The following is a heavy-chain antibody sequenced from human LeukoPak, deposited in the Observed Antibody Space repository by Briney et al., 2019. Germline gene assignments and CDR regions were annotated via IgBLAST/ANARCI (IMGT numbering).Heavy chain of an antibody. J-gene: IGHJ4*02. CDR1: EFTFSSYV. D-gene: IGHD1-1*01. CDR2: ISGSGATT. CDR3: AKRVSGTTFY. V-gene: IGHV3-23*01. Sequence: AGGSLRLSCAASEFTFSSYVMSWVRQAPGKGLEWVSAISGSGATTYYADSVRGRFTISRDNSKNTLYLHMNSLRAEDTAVYYCAKRVSGTTFYWGQGTLVTVSS.